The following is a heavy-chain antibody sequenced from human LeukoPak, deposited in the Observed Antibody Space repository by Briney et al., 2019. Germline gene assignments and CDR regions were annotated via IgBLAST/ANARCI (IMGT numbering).Heavy chain of an antibody. CDR1: GGTFSSYA. V-gene: IGHV1-69*05. J-gene: IGHJ4*02. CDR3: ARDPDEFPDDY. Sequence: ASVKVSCKASGGTFSSYAISWVRQAPGQGLEWMGRIIPIFGTANYAQKFQGRVTITTDESTSTAYMELSSLRSEDTAVYYCARDPDEFPDDYWGQGTLVTVSS. D-gene: IGHD1-14*01. CDR2: IIPIFGTA.